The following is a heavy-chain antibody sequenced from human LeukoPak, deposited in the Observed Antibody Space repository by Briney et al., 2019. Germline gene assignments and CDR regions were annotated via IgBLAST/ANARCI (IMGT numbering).Heavy chain of an antibody. CDR2: IYHSGST. CDR1: GGSISSGGYS. CDR3: ARGPYYYEYYFDY. D-gene: IGHD3-22*01. J-gene: IGHJ4*02. V-gene: IGHV4-30-2*01. Sequence: PSETLSLTCAVSGGSISSGGYSWSWIRQPPGKGLEWIGYIYHSGSTCYNPSLKSRVTISVDRSKNQFSLKLSSVTAADTAVYYCARGPYYYEYYFDYWGQGTLVTVSS.